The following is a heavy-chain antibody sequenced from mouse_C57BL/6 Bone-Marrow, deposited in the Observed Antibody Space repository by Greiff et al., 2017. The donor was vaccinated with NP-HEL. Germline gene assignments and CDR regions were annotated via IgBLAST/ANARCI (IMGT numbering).Heavy chain of an antibody. CDR3: ARTALSLSFSSREY. CDR1: GYTFTDYY. Sequence: VQLQQSGPELVKPGASVKISCKASGYTFTDYYINWVKQRPGQGLEWIGWIFPGSGSTYYNEKFKGKATLTVDKSSSTACMLLSSLTSECSALYFCARTALSLSFSSREYWGQGPSVPVSS. J-gene: IGHJ4*01. CDR2: IFPGSGST. V-gene: IGHV1-75*01. D-gene: IGHD1-2*01.